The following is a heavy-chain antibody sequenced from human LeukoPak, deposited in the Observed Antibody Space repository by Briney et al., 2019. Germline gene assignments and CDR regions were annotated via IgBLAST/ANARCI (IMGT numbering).Heavy chain of an antibody. CDR2: IYSSGST. Sequence: SETLSLTCTVSGGSITSAGYSWGWIRQPAGKGLEWIGRIYSSGSTNSNPSLKSRVTISVDTSKNQFSLKLRSVTAAYTAVYFCARGYCTSTSCSENRYYFDSWGQGALVTVSS. CDR3: ARGYCTSTSCSENRYYFDS. J-gene: IGHJ4*02. CDR1: GGSITSAGYS. D-gene: IGHD2-2*01. V-gene: IGHV4-61*02.